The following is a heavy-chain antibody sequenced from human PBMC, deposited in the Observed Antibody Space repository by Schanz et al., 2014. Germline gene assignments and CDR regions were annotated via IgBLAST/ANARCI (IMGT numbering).Heavy chain of an antibody. CDR1: GYTFTDYG. V-gene: IGHV1-18*01. Sequence: QVQLVQSGGEMKKPGASVKVSCKASGYTFTDYGLSWVRQAPGQGLEWLGWIRPDNGHTTYSQKVRDRVIFTTDTSANTAYMELRSLRSDDTAVYYCARLSVAGRPHVNYWYFDLWGRGTLVTVSS. CDR2: IRPDNGHT. J-gene: IGHJ2*01. CDR3: ARLSVAGRPHVNYWYFDL. D-gene: IGHD6-19*01.